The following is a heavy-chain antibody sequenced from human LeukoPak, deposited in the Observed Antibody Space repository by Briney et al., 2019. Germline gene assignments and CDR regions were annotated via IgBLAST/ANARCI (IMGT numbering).Heavy chain of an antibody. J-gene: IGHJ4*02. D-gene: IGHD5-24*01. CDR1: GFTFSSYA. V-gene: IGHV3-23*01. CDR3: AKSGRDGYNFVYYFDY. Sequence: GGSLRLSCAASGFTFSSYAMSWVRQAPGKRLEWVSVISGSDGGTYYADSVKGRFTISRDNSKKTLFLQMKSLRAEDTAVYYCAKSGRDGYNFVYYFDYWGQGTLVTVSS. CDR2: ISGSDGGT.